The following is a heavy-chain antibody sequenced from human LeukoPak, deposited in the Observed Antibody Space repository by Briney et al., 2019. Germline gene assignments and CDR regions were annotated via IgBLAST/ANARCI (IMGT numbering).Heavy chain of an antibody. J-gene: IGHJ5*02. V-gene: IGHV5-51*01. CDR2: IYPGDSDT. CDR3: ARHQTAAGLNFCDYDT. D-gene: IGHD6-13*01. Sequence: GESLKISCKGSGYSSTNYWIGWVRQMPGKGLEWMGIIYPGDSDTRYSPSFQGQVTISADKSISAAYLQWSSLKASDTAMYYCARHQTAAGLNFCDYDTWGQGTLVTVS. CDR1: GYSSTNYW.